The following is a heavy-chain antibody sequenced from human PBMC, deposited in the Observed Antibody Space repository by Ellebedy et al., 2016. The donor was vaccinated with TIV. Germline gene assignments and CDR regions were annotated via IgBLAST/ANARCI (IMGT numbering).Heavy chain of an antibody. V-gene: IGHV1-2*02. D-gene: IGHD3-3*01. J-gene: IGHJ4*02. CDR3: AREPLPSNTQEWTKGFDS. CDR1: GYTFTSYY. Sequence: AASVKVSCKASGYTFTSYYIHWVRQAPGQGLEWMGWINPNSGVTHFAPRFQGRVTLTRDTSTSTAYMELSSLRSDDTAVYYCAREPLPSNTQEWTKGFDSWGQGTLVTVSS. CDR2: INPNSGVT.